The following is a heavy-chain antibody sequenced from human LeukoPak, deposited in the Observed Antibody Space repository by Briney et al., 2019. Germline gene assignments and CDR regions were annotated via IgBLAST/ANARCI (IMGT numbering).Heavy chain of an antibody. D-gene: IGHD2-15*01. CDR1: GYTFTNYY. J-gene: IGHJ4*02. CDR3: ASSAVVAATPFFDF. Sequence: ASVKVSCKASGYTFTNYYIHWVRQAPGQGLQWMGIINPSGGSTTYAQKFQSRVTMTRDTSTSTFYMELSSLRSEDTAVYYCASSAVVAATPFFDFWGQGTLVTVSS. V-gene: IGHV1-46*01. CDR2: INPSGGST.